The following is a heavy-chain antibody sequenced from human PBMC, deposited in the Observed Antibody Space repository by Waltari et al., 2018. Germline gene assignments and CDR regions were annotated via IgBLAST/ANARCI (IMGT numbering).Heavy chain of an antibody. Sequence: QVVLQESGPGLVKPSETLSLTCSVSGDSMNNYLWTWIRQTPGKGLEWIGYISYIGTTNYNPSLKSRVTISLDTSKNQFSLKLNSVTAADSAVYYCAREPGYCRGGSCYFSGDNAYDVWGRGTMVTVSS. D-gene: IGHD2-15*01. CDR3: AREPGYCRGGSCYFSGDNAYDV. V-gene: IGHV4-59*01. CDR1: GDSMNNYL. J-gene: IGHJ3*01. CDR2: ISYIGTT.